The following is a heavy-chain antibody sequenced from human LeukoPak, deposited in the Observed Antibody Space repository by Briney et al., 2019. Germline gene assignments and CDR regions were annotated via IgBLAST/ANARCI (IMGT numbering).Heavy chain of an antibody. D-gene: IGHD3-3*01. CDR3: ARSHTIFGVVIPSPFDY. CDR2: IYYSGST. Sequence: PSETLSLTCTVSGGSISSYYWSWIRQPPGKGLEWIGYIYYSGSTNYNPSLKSRVTISVDTSKNQFSLKLSSVTAADTAVYYCARSHTIFGVVIPSPFDYWGQGTLVTVSS. V-gene: IGHV4-59*08. J-gene: IGHJ4*02. CDR1: GGSISSYY.